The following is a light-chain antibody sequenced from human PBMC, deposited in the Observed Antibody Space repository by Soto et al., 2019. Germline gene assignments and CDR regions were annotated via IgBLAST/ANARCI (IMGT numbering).Light chain of an antibody. V-gene: IGKV3-20*01. CDR2: GAS. J-gene: IGKJ1*01. CDR3: QQYGSSPLWT. Sequence: IVLTQSPGSLSLSPGERSTHSFSSSQSVSSSYLAWYQQKPGQAPRLLIYGASSRATGIPDRFSGSGSGTDFTLTISRLEPEDFAVYYCQQYGSSPLWTFGQGTKVDIK. CDR1: QSVSSSY.